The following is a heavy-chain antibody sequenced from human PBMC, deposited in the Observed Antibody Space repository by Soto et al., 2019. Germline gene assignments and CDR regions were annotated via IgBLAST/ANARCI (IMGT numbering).Heavy chain of an antibody. CDR3: ARDGSGNKLWSRGYYYYYGMDV. Sequence: GASVKFSCKASGYTFTSYDINWVRQATGQGLEWMGWMNPNSGNTGYAQKFQGRVTMTRNTSISTAYMELSSLRSEDTAVYYCARDGSGNKLWSRGYYYYYGMDVWGQGTTVTVSS. CDR1: GYTFTSYD. CDR2: MNPNSGNT. V-gene: IGHV1-8*01. D-gene: IGHD5-18*01. J-gene: IGHJ6*02.